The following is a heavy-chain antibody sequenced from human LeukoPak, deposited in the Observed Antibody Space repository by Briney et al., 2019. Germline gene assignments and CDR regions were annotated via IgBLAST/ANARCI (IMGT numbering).Heavy chain of an antibody. CDR1: GGSISSYY. CDR2: ISDIGST. V-gene: IGHV4-59*08. Sequence: LETLSLTCTVSGGSISSYYWSWIRQPPGKGLEWVAYISDIGSTNYNPSLKSRVTISLDTSKNQFSLKLSSVTAADTAVYYCAGHHPRNTVDFWGQGTLVTVSS. D-gene: IGHD2/OR15-2a*01. J-gene: IGHJ4*02. CDR3: AGHHPRNTVDF.